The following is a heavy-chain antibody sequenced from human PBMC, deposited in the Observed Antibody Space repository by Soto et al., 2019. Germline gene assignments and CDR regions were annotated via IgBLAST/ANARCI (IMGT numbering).Heavy chain of an antibody. D-gene: IGHD4-17*01. V-gene: IGHV3-23*01. CDR3: AMWTTVVADWFDP. CDR2: ISSSGGST. J-gene: IGHJ5*02. Sequence: GGSRRLSCAASGFTFSNFAMSWVGQSPGKGLEWVATISSSGGSTYYADSVRGRFTISRDSSKNTLYMQMNSLRAEDTAVYHCAMWTTVVADWFDPWGQGTPVTVSS. CDR1: GFTFSNFA.